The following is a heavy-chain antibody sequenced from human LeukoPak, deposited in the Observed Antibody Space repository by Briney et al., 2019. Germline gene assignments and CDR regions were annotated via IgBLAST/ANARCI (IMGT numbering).Heavy chain of an antibody. D-gene: IGHD2-15*01. Sequence: SETLSLTCAVYGGSFSGYYWSWIRQPPGKGLEWIGEINHSGSTNYNPSLKSRVTISVGTSKNQFSLKLSSVTAADTAVYYCASRPYCSGGSCYSDYYYYYMDVWGKGTTVTVSS. CDR1: GGSFSGYY. CDR2: INHSGST. CDR3: ASRPYCSGGSCYSDYYYYYMDV. V-gene: IGHV4-34*01. J-gene: IGHJ6*03.